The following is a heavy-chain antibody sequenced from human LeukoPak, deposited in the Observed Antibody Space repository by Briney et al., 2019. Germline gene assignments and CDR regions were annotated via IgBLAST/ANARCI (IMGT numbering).Heavy chain of an antibody. CDR3: ARANPPAIAS. D-gene: IGHD1-14*01. Sequence: GSLRLSCTASGFNFGIYGMHWVRQAPGKGLEWVAVMWDDGTNEYYVESVKGRFTISRDNGKRTLYLQMNSLRVEDTAVYYCARANPPAIASWGQGTLVTVSS. CDR1: GFNFGIYG. J-gene: IGHJ5*02. CDR2: MWDDGTNE. V-gene: IGHV3-33*01.